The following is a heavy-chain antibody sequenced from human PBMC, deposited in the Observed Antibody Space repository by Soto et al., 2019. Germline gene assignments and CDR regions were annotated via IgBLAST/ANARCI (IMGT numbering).Heavy chain of an antibody. CDR3: ARANSGDDDEFDY. V-gene: IGHV1-2*02. D-gene: IGHD5-12*01. CDR2: VNPNTGGT. Sequence: RASVKVSCKASGYTFTGYYIHWVRQAPGQGLEWMGWVNPNTGGTDSQQKFQGRVTMTRDSSITTAYMELSSLRSDDTAVFYCARANSGDDDEFDYWGQGTPVTVSS. J-gene: IGHJ4*02. CDR1: GYTFTGYY.